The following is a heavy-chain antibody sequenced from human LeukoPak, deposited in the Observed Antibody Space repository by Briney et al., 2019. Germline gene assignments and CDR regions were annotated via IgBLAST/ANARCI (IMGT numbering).Heavy chain of an antibody. CDR1: GGSFGGYY. V-gene: IGHV4-34*01. D-gene: IGHD2-2*01. CDR2: INHSGST. CDR3: ASHRARYCSSTSCPRPFDY. Sequence: SETLSLTCAVYGGSFGGYYWSWIRQPPGKGLEWIGEINHSGSTNYNPSLKSRVTISVDTSKNQFSLKLSSVTAADTAVYYCASHRARYCSSTSCPRPFDYWGQGTLVTVSS. J-gene: IGHJ4*02.